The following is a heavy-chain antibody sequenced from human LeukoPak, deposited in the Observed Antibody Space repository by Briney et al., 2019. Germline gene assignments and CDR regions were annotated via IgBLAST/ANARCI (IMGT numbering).Heavy chain of an antibody. D-gene: IGHD3-22*01. CDR1: GGSISSSSYY. J-gene: IGHJ4*02. V-gene: IGHV4-39*01. CDR2: IYYTANT. CDR3: ARRDHYDSSGYFDY. Sequence: SETLSLTCTVSGGSISSSSYYWGWSRQPPGEGLEWIGSIYYTANTYYNSSLKSRVTISVDTSKNQFSLKLSSVTAADSAVYYCARRDHYDSSGYFDYWGQGTLVTVSS.